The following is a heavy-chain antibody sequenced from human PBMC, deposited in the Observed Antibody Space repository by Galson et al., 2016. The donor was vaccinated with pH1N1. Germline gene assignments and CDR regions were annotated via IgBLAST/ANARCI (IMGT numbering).Heavy chain of an antibody. J-gene: IGHJ6*03. CDR2: ISFDTTTQ. D-gene: IGHD1-1*01. V-gene: IGHV3-30-3*01. Sequence: SLRLSCAASGFTFSGYSMHWVRQPPGKGLEWVAIISFDTTTQYYADSVKGRFTVSRDNSDNTLYLQINSLRPDYTAVYYCVRPAGYYWQYYMAAWGKGTTVIVSS. CDR3: VRPAGYYWQYYMAA. CDR1: GFTFSGYS.